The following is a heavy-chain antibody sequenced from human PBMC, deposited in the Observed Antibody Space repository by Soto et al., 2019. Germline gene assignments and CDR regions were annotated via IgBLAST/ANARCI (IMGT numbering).Heavy chain of an antibody. J-gene: IGHJ5*02. CDR1: GGTFSSYA. CDR2: IIPIFGTA. V-gene: IGHV1-69*13. Sequence: GASVKVSCKASGGTFSSYAISWVRQAPGQGLEWMGGIIPIFGTANYAQKFQGRVTITADESTSTAYMELSSLRSEDTAVYYCARDFTMVRGVPNWFDPWGQGTLVTVSS. CDR3: ARDFTMVRGVPNWFDP. D-gene: IGHD3-10*01.